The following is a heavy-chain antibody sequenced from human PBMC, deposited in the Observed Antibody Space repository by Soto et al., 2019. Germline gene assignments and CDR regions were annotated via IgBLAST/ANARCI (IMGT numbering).Heavy chain of an antibody. J-gene: IGHJ4*02. V-gene: IGHV3-23*01. Sequence: GGSLRLSCAASGFTFSSYAMSWVRQAPGKGLEWVSAISGSGGSTYYADSVKGRFTISKDNSKNTLYLQMNSLRAEDTAVYYCAKDLYKYDYIWGSYRYSPDYWGQGTLVTVSS. D-gene: IGHD3-16*02. CDR3: AKDLYKYDYIWGSYRYSPDY. CDR2: ISGSGGST. CDR1: GFTFSSYA.